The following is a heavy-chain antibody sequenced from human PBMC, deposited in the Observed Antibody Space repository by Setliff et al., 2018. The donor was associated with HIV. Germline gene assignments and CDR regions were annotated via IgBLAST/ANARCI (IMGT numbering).Heavy chain of an antibody. CDR1: GGSISSSSYY. CDR2: FYYSGNT. D-gene: IGHD4-4*01. V-gene: IGHV4-39*07. CDR3: AREPDSIPYDY. J-gene: IGHJ4*02. Sequence: PSEPLSLTCTVSGGSISSSSYYWGWIRQPPGKGLEWIGSFYYSGNTYYNPSLKSRVTISVDASRNQFSLKLSSVTAADTAVYYCAREPDSIPYDYWARERWSPSPQ.